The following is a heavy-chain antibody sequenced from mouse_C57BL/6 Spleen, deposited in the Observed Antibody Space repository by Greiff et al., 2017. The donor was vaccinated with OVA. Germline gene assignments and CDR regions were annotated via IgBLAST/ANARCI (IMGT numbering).Heavy chain of an antibody. CDR2: ISYDGSN. V-gene: IGHV3-6*01. Sequence: EVKLQESGPGLVKPSQSLSLTCSVTGYSITSGYYWNWIRQFPGNKLEWMGYISYDGSNNYNPSLKNRISITRDTSKNQFFLKLNSVTTEDTATYYCASLYYYGSKANYWGQGTTLTVSS. CDR1: GYSITSGYY. D-gene: IGHD1-1*01. CDR3: ASLYYYGSKANY. J-gene: IGHJ2*01.